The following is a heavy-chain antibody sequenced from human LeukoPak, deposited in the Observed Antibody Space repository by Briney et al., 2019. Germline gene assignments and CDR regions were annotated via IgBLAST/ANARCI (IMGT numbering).Heavy chain of an antibody. D-gene: IGHD4-17*01. CDR1: GGSISKYY. CDR2: IYYSRST. J-gene: IGHJ4*02. V-gene: IGHV4-59*08. CDR3: TRSRSINYGDYGWFFY. Sequence: SETLSLTCTVSGGSISKYYWSWIRQSPGKGLEWIGYIYYSRSTIYNPSLKSRVTISVDTSKNQFSLNLTSVTAADTAVYFCTRSRSINYGDYGWFFYWGQGTLVTVS.